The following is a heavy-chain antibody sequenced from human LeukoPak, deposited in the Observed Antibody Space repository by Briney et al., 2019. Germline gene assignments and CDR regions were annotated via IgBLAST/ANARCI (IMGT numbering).Heavy chain of an antibody. CDR1: GFNLRDYA. Sequence: PGGSLRLSCATSGFNLRDYAMNWVRQAPGKAPEWISFIDTFGAYKYYADSVKGRFTVSRDNANDLLYLQMNNLRAEDTAVYYCARDWEITAGDYWGQGTLVTVSS. V-gene: IGHV3-21*01. CDR3: ARDWEITAGDY. CDR2: IDTFGAYK. J-gene: IGHJ4*02. D-gene: IGHD1-26*01.